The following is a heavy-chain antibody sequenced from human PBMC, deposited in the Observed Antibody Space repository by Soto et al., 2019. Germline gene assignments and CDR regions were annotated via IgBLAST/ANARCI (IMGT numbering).Heavy chain of an antibody. J-gene: IGHJ4*02. CDR1: GYGISTSPY. V-gene: IGHV4-38-2*02. CDR3: TREWGPSYYYDSSCFSPDS. Sequence: PSETLSLTCAVSGYGISTSPYCGLVRQAPGKGLEGMGAINHRGNSYYNPSLKSRVTMSVDTSRNQFSLSLTSVTAADTAIYYCTREWGPSYYYDSSCFSPDSWGQGTLVTVSS. D-gene: IGHD3-22*01. CDR2: INHRGNS.